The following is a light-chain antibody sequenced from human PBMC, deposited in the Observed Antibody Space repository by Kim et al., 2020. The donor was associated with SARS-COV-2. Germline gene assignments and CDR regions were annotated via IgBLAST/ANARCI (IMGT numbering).Light chain of an antibody. Sequence: EIVLTQSPATLSLSPGERATLSCRASQSVSSYLACYQQKPAQAPTLLIYDASTRATGIPARCSGSGSGTDFTLTIISLEREDFAVYYCQRRSNWHLTFGGGTKVDSK. CDR2: DAS. V-gene: IGKV3-11*01. CDR3: QRRSNWHLT. J-gene: IGKJ4*01. CDR1: QSVSSY.